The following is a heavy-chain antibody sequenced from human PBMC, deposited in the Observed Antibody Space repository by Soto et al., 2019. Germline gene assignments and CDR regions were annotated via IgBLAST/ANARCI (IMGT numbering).Heavy chain of an antibody. CDR1: GGIFSDYA. CDR3: ARGGGLGDPWGFDY. J-gene: IGHJ4*02. V-gene: IGHV1-69*12. D-gene: IGHD3-16*01. CDR2: IIPMFGTA. Sequence: QVQLVQSGAEVKKPGSSVKVSCKASGGIFSDYAITWVRQAPGQGLEWMGGIIPMFGTANYAQKLQGRVTITADGSSTTANMELSSLRSEETAVYYCARGGGLGDPWGFDYWGQGTVVTVCS.